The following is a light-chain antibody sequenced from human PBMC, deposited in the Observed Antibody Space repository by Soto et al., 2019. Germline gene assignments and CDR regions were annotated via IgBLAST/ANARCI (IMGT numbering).Light chain of an antibody. CDR2: AAS. CDR1: QGISSY. J-gene: IGKJ1*01. CDR3: QQYYSYLRT. Sequence: AIRMTQSPSSLSASTGVRVTITCRASQGISSYLAWYQQKPGKAPKLLIYAASTLQSGVPSRFSGSGSGTDFTLTISCLQSEDFATYYCQQYYSYLRTFGQGTKVEIK. V-gene: IGKV1-8*01.